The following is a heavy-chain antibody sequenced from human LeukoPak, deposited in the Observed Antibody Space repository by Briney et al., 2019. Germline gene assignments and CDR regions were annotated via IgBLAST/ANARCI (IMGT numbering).Heavy chain of an antibody. D-gene: IGHD5-12*01. CDR2: ISYDGGSK. CDR3: AKSYTYSGYGYFDY. J-gene: IGHJ4*02. CDR1: GFTFSNYG. V-gene: IGHV3-30*18. Sequence: PGGSLRLSCAASGFTFSNYGMHWVRQAPGKGLEWVAVISYDGGSKYYADSVKGRFTISRDNSKNTLYLQMNSLRAEDTAVYYCAKSYTYSGYGYFDYWGQGTLVTVSS.